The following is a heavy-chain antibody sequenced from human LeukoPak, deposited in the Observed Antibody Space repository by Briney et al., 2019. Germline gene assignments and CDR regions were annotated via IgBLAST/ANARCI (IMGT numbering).Heavy chain of an antibody. J-gene: IGHJ3*02. D-gene: IGHD2-2*01. Sequence: ASVKVSCKASGYTFTGYYMHWVRQAPGQGLEWMGWINPNSGGTNYAQKFQGRITMTRDTSISTAYMELSRLRSDDTAVYYCARVAIVVVPATDAFDIWGQGTMVTV. V-gene: IGHV1-2*02. CDR3: ARVAIVVVPATDAFDI. CDR2: INPNSGGT. CDR1: GYTFTGYY.